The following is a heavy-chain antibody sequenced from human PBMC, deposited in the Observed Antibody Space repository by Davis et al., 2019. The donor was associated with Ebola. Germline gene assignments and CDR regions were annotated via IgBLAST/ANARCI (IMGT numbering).Heavy chain of an antibody. Sequence: PGGSLRLSCAASGFSFSSYWMHWVRQAPGKGLVCVSRINSDGSSTSYADSVKGRFTISRDNAKNTLYLQMNSLRAEDTAVYYCAREAITFGGASNDYWGQGTLVTVSS. CDR3: AREAITFGGASNDY. V-gene: IGHV3-74*01. CDR2: INSDGSST. J-gene: IGHJ4*02. D-gene: IGHD3-16*01. CDR1: GFSFSSYW.